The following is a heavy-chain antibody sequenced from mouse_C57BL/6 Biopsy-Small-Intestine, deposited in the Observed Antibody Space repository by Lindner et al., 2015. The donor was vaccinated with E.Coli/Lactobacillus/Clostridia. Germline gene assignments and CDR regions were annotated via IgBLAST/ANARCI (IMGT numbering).Heavy chain of an antibody. CDR2: IYPGDGDT. J-gene: IGHJ2*01. Sequence: VQLQESGPELVKPGASVKISCKASGYAFSSSWMNWVKQRPGKGLEWIGRIYPGDGDTNYNGKFKGKATLTADKSSSTAYMQLSSLTSEDSAAYFCARDYGGDYWGQGTTLTVSS. D-gene: IGHD1-1*01. CDR3: ARDYGGDY. V-gene: IGHV1-82*01. CDR1: GYAFSSSW.